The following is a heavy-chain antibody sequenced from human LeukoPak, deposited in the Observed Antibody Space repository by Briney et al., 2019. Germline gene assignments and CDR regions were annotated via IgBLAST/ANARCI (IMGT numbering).Heavy chain of an antibody. Sequence: PSETLSLTCTVSGGSISSYYWSWVRQPAGKGLEWIGRIYTSGSTNYNPSLKSRVTMSVDTSKNQFSLKLSSVTAADTAVYYCASEVDFWSGDSQTGDYWGQGTLVTVSS. CDR1: GGSISSYY. CDR3: ASEVDFWSGDSQTGDY. V-gene: IGHV4-4*07. D-gene: IGHD3-3*01. CDR2: IYTSGST. J-gene: IGHJ4*02.